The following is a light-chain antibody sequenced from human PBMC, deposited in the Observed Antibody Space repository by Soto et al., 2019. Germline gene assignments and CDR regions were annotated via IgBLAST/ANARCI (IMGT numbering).Light chain of an antibody. V-gene: IGLV2-14*01. CDR2: EVS. Sequence: QSALTQPASVSGSPGQSITISCTGAGSDLGNYNYVSWYQQHPGKAPKLILYEVSNRPSGVSSRFSGSRSGNTASLTISGLHTEDEADYYCSSYTTTTYVFGPGTKVTVL. J-gene: IGLJ1*01. CDR1: GSDLGNYNY. CDR3: SSYTTTTYV.